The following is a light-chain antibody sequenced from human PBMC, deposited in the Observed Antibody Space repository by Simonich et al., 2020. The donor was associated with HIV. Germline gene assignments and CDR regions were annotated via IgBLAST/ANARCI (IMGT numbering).Light chain of an antibody. J-gene: IGLJ2*01. CDR1: SSDVGSYTI. CDR3: CSYAGSSTFV. V-gene: IGLV2-23*03. Sequence: QSALTQPASVSGSPGQSITISCTGPSSDVGSYTIVSWYQQHPGKAPKLMIYEGSKRPSGASNRFSGSKSGNMASLTISGLQAEDEADYYCCSYAGSSTFVFGGGTKLTVL. CDR2: EGS.